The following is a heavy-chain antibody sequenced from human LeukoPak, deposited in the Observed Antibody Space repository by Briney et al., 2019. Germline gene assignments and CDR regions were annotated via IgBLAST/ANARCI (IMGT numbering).Heavy chain of an antibody. Sequence: ASVKVSCKASGYTFTSYDINWVRQATGQGLEWMGWMNPNSGNTGYAQKFQGRATMTRNTSISTAYMELSSLRSEDTAVYYCARVSPFGGSGWYSRQQSVYYFDYWGQGTLVTVSS. CDR3: ARVSPFGGSGWYSRQQSVYYFDY. J-gene: IGHJ4*02. V-gene: IGHV1-8*01. CDR2: MNPNSGNT. D-gene: IGHD6-19*01. CDR1: GYTFTSYD.